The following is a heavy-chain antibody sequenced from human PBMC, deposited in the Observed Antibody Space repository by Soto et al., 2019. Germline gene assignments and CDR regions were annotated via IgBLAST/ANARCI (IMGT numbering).Heavy chain of an antibody. J-gene: IGHJ4*02. CDR2: ISTSGSTI. D-gene: IGHD5-12*01. CDR1: GFTFSDYY. V-gene: IGHV3-11*04. Sequence: PGGALRLSCAASGFTFSDYYMSWIRQAPGKGLEWVSYISTSGSTIYYADSVKGRFTISRDNAKNSLYLQMNSLRAEDTAVYYCASTRLVATSVWYWGQGTLVTVSS. CDR3: ASTRLVATSVWY.